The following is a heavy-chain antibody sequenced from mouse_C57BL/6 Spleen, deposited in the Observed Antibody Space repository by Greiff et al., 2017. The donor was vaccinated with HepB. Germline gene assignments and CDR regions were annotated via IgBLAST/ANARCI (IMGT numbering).Heavy chain of an antibody. CDR1: GYTFTSYW. D-gene: IGHD2-1*01. V-gene: IGHV1-69*01. CDR2: IDPSDSYT. J-gene: IGHJ4*01. Sequence: QVQLQQPGAELVMPGASVKLSCKASGYTFTSYWMHWVKQRPGQGLEWIGEIDPSDSYTNYNQKFKGKSTLTVDKSSSTAYMQLSSLTSEDSAVYYCARDGNYVGAMDYWGQGTSVTVSS. CDR3: ARDGNYVGAMDY.